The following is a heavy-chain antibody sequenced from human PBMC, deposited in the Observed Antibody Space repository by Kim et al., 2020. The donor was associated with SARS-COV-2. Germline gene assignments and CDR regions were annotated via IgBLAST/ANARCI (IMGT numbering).Heavy chain of an antibody. CDR1: GFTLSTYR. CDR2: IYSDGSGT. J-gene: IGHJ4*02. V-gene: IGHV3-74*01. D-gene: IGHD2-15*01. CDR3: TRGWYAEC. Sequence: GGSLRLSCAASGFTLSTYRMHWVRQAPGQGLVWVSHIYSDGSGTTYADSVKGRFTISRDNAKNTLYLQMNSLRVEDTAIYYCTRGWYAECWGQGRLVTIS.